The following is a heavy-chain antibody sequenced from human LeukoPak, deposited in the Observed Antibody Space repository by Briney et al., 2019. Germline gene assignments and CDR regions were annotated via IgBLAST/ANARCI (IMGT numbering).Heavy chain of an antibody. D-gene: IGHD5-18*01. V-gene: IGHV3-48*04. J-gene: IGHJ6*03. Sequence: PGGSLRLSCAVSGFTFSDHTMTWVRQAPGKGLEWVSYISTSSSTIYYADSVKGRFTISRDNTKNALYLQMNSLRAEDTAVYYCARVPSGYTLGYGYYYYYMDVWGKGTTVTVSS. CDR1: GFTFSDHT. CDR2: ISTSSSTI. CDR3: ARVPSGYTLGYGYYYYYMDV.